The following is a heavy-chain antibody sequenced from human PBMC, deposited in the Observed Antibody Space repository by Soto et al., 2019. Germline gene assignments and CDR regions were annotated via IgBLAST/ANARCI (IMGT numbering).Heavy chain of an antibody. V-gene: IGHV3-48*02. Sequence: HPGGSLRLSCAAFGFKISSSSMNWVRQAPGRGLEWVAYISGSGSNTLYADSVKGRFTVSRDTAKNSLYLQMSGLRDEDRAVYYCPRYYYDSSGYDGMDVWGQGTAVTVSS. CDR1: GFKISSSS. J-gene: IGHJ6*02. CDR3: PRYYYDSSGYDGMDV. CDR2: ISGSGSNT. D-gene: IGHD3-22*01.